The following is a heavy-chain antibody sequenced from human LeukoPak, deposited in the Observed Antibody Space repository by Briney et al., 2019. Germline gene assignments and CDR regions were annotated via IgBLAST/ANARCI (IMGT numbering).Heavy chain of an antibody. CDR3: AAISGSYRVVDY. CDR1: GFTFSSYS. D-gene: IGHD3-16*02. J-gene: IGHJ4*02. Sequence: GGSLRLSCAASGFTFSSYSMNWVRQAPGKGLEWVSYISSSSSTIYYADSVKGRFTISRDNGKNSVYLQMNSLRAEDTAEYYCAAISGSYRVVDYWGQGTLVTVSS. V-gene: IGHV3-48*01. CDR2: ISSSSSTI.